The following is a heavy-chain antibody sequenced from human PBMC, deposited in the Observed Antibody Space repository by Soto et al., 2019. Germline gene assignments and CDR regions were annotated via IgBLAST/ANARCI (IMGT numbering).Heavy chain of an antibody. J-gene: IGHJ5*02. D-gene: IGHD3-10*02. CDR2: VYYTETT. Sequence: SETLSLTCSLSGGSINSSDHSWGWIRKTPGKGLEWIGSVYYTETTYYNPSLKSPVTISVETSRNTFSLKVNSVTAADTGIYYCARQRVLSTNMFITSFDPWGQGTLVTVSS. CDR3: ARQRVLSTNMFITSFDP. CDR1: GGSINSSDHS. V-gene: IGHV4-39*01.